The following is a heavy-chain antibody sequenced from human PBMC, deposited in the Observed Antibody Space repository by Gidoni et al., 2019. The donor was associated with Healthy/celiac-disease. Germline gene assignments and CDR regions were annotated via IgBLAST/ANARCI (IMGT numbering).Heavy chain of an antibody. CDR1: GGSLCGYY. D-gene: IGHD3-10*01. J-gene: IGHJ4*02. CDR2: INHRGST. CDR3: ARGRKDYYGSGSYYNWFDY. V-gene: IGHV4-34*01. Sequence: QVQLQQWGAGLLTPSETLSLTCAVYGGSLCGYYWSWIRQPPGKGLEWLGEINHRGSTNYNPSLKSRVTISVDTSKNQFSLKLSSVTAADTAVYYCARGRKDYYGSGSYYNWFDYWGQGTLVTVSS.